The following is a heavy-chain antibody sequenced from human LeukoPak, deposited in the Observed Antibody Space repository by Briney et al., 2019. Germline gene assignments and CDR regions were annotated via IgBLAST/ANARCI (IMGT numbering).Heavy chain of an antibody. D-gene: IGHD2-21*02. J-gene: IGHJ4*02. V-gene: IGHV3-33*01. CDR2: IWYDGTNK. CDR3: ARIGGDRDPFDY. Sequence: GGSLRLSCAASGFTFSSYGMHWVRQAPGKGLEWVAVIWYDGTNKYYADSVKGRFTISRDNSENTLYLQMNSLRDEDTAVYYCARIGGDRDPFDYWGQGTLVTVSS. CDR1: GFTFSSYG.